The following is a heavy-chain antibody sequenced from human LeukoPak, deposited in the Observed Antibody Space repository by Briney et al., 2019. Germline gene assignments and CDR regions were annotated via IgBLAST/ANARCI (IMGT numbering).Heavy chain of an antibody. CDR1: GYTFTSYG. CDR2: ISAYNGNT. J-gene: IGHJ6*03. CDR3: GRVMSEGAYNYYYMTS. V-gene: IGHV1-18*01. Sequence: ASVKVSCKASGYTFTSYGISWVRQAPGQGLEWMGWISAYNGNTNYAQKLQGRVTMTTDTSTSTAYMELRSLRSDDTAVYYCGRVMSEGAYNYYYMTSGAKGPRSPSP. D-gene: IGHD3-10*02.